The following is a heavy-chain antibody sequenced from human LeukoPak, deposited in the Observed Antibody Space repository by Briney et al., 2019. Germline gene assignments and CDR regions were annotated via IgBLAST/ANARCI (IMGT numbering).Heavy chain of an antibody. Sequence: SETLSLTCTVSGGSISSSSYYWGWIRQPPGKGLEWIGNIYHSGSTYYNPSLKSRITISVDTSKNQFSLNLSSVTAADTAVYYCARDVVDYDFWSGYSDYWGQGTLVTVSS. CDR1: GGSISSSSYY. J-gene: IGHJ4*02. CDR3: ARDVVDYDFWSGYSDY. CDR2: IYHSGST. V-gene: IGHV4-39*07. D-gene: IGHD3-3*01.